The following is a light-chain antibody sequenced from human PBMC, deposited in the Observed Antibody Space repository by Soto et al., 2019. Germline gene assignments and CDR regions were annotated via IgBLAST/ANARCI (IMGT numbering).Light chain of an antibody. CDR2: DVS. CDR3: CSYAGTPYV. CDR1: SSDVGGYNY. J-gene: IGLJ1*01. Sequence: QSVLTQPASASGSPGQSITISCTGTSSDVGGYNYVSWYQQHPGKAPKLMIYDVSNRPSGVSNRFSGSKSGNTASLTISGLQAEDEADYYCCSYAGTPYVFGAGTKVTVL. V-gene: IGLV2-14*01.